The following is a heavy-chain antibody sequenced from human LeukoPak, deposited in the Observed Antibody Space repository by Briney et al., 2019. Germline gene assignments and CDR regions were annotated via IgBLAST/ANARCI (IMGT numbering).Heavy chain of an antibody. V-gene: IGHV1-69*04. CDR1: GGTFSSYA. Sequence: SVKVSCKASGGTFSSYAISWVRQAPGQGLEWMGRIIPILGIANYAQKFQGRVTITADKSTSTAYMELSSLRSEDTAVYYCARGVDSSSSGDPWGQGTLVTVSS. D-gene: IGHD6-6*01. J-gene: IGHJ5*02. CDR2: IIPILGIA. CDR3: ARGVDSSSSGDP.